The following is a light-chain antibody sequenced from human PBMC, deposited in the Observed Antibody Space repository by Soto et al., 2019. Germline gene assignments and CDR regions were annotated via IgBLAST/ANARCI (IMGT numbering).Light chain of an antibody. CDR2: DAS. CDR1: QSVSSY. CDR3: QQRSYWPLT. J-gene: IGKJ4*01. V-gene: IGKV3-11*01. Sequence: EIVLTQSPATLSLSPGERATLSCRASQSVSSYLAWYRQKPGQAPRLLIYDASNRATGIPARFSGSGSGTDFTLTISSLEPEDFAVYYCQQRSYWPLTFGGGTKVEIK.